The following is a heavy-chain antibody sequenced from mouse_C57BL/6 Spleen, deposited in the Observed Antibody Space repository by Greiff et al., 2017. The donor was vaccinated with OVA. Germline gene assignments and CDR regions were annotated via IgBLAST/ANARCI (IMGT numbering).Heavy chain of an antibody. J-gene: IGHJ4*01. D-gene: IGHD1-1*01. Sequence: QVQLQQPGAELVMPGASVKLSCKASGYTFTSYWMHWVKQRPGQGLEWIGEIDPSDSYTNYNQKFKGKSTLTVDKSSSTAYLQLSSLTSEDSAVYYCARRGGSSYFYYAMDYWGQGTSVTVSS. CDR1: GYTFTSYW. CDR2: IDPSDSYT. CDR3: ARRGGSSYFYYAMDY. V-gene: IGHV1-69*01.